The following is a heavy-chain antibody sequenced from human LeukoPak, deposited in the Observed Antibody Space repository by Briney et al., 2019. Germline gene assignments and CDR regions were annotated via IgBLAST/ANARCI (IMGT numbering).Heavy chain of an antibody. Sequence: PGGSLRLSCAASGFTFSSYSMNWVRQAPGQGLEWVSSISSSSGYIWYEDSVKGRFTISRDNAKNSLYLQMNSLRAEDTAVYYCARDLGVIVHPSDYWGQGTLVSVSS. CDR1: GFTFSSYS. CDR2: ISSSSGYI. CDR3: ARDLGVIVHPSDY. J-gene: IGHJ4*02. D-gene: IGHD3-16*02. V-gene: IGHV3-21*01.